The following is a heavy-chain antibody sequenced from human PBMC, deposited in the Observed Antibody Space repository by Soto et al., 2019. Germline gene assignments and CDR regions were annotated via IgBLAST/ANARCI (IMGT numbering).Heavy chain of an antibody. D-gene: IGHD3-16*01. Sequence: EVQLLESGGGLVQPGGSLRLSCAASGFTFSSYAMNWVRQAPGKGLEWVSIISNSGGSTDYADSVKGRFTISRDNSKSTLYLQMNSLSAEDTAVYSCAKDNRRGATLGTFDHWGQGTLVTVSS. J-gene: IGHJ4*02. CDR3: AKDNRRGATLGTFDH. CDR1: GFTFSSYA. V-gene: IGHV3-23*01. CDR2: ISNSGGST.